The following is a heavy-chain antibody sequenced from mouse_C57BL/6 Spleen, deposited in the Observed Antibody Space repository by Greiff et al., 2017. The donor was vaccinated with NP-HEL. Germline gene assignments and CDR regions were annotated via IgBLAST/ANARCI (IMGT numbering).Heavy chain of an antibody. D-gene: IGHD1-1*01. CDR1: GYAFSSSW. CDR2: IYPGDGDT. CDR3: ARSGGRAWFAY. V-gene: IGHV1-82*01. Sequence: VQLQQSGPELVKPGASVKISCKASGYAFSSSWMNWVKQRPGKGLEWIGRIYPGDGDTNYNGKFKGKATLTADKSSSTAYMQLRSLTSEDSAVYFCARSGGRAWFAYWGQGTLVTVSA. J-gene: IGHJ3*01.